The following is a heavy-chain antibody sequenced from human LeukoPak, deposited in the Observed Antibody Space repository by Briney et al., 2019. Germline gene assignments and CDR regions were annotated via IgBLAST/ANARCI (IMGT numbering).Heavy chain of an antibody. CDR3: ARDARYFDWLSLPDYFDY. V-gene: IGHV3-7*01. CDR1: GFTFSSYW. J-gene: IGHJ4*02. CDR2: IKQDGSEK. D-gene: IGHD3-9*01. Sequence: GGSLRLSCAASGFTFSSYWMSWVRQAPGKGLEWVANIKQDGSEKYYVDSVKGRFTISRDNAKNSLYLQMNSLRAEDTAVYYCARDARYFDWLSLPDYFDYWGQGTLVTVSS.